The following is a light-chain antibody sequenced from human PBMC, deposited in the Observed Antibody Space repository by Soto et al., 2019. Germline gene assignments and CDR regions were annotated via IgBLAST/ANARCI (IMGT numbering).Light chain of an antibody. Sequence: QSVLTQPPSASGSPGQSVTISCTGTSSDVGKYDYVSWFQHHPGKAPKLIIYEVINRPSGVSNRFSGSKSGKTASLTISGLQAEDEADYYCSSYTSTGTLVFGGGTKVTVL. CDR1: SSDVGKYDY. J-gene: IGLJ2*01. CDR3: SSYTSTGTLV. CDR2: EVI. V-gene: IGLV2-14*01.